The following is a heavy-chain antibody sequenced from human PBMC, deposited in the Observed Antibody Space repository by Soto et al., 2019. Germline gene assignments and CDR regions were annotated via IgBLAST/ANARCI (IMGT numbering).Heavy chain of an antibody. V-gene: IGHV5-51*01. D-gene: IGHD1-26*01. CDR3: ANRGAHDVFDI. CDR2: IYPGDSDT. Sequence: GESLKISCQGSGYSFAKQWIGWVRQMPGKGLEWMGIIYPGDSDTRYSPSFQGQVTISADKSISTAYLQWSSLKASDTAMYYYANRGAHDVFDIWGQGSMVTVSS. J-gene: IGHJ3*02. CDR1: GYSFAKQW.